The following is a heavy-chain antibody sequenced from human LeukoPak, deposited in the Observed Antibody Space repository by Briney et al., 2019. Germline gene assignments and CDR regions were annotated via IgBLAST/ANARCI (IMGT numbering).Heavy chain of an antibody. V-gene: IGHV3-13*01. Sequence: GGSLRLSCAASGFTFRSYDMHWVRQTPGRGLEWVSAIGIAGDTHYPDSVKGRFTISRENAKNSMYLQMNSLKDGDTAVYYCAKVSYYDSSGFDDYWGQGTLVTVSS. CDR1: GFTFRSYD. J-gene: IGHJ4*02. D-gene: IGHD3-22*01. CDR2: IGIAGDT. CDR3: AKVSYYDSSGFDDY.